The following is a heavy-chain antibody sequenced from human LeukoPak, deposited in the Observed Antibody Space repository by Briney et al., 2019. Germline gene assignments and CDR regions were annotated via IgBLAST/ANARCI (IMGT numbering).Heavy chain of an antibody. CDR1: GYTFTGYY. V-gene: IGHV1-2*02. CDR3: ARDDFWSGYSFDY. CDR2: INPNSGGT. J-gene: IGHJ4*02. Sequence: ASVKVSCKASGYTFTGYYMRWVRQAPGQGLEWMGWINPNSGGTNYAQKFQGRVTMTRDTSISTAYMELSRLRSDDTAVYYCARDDFWSGYSFDYWGQGTLVTVSS. D-gene: IGHD3-3*01.